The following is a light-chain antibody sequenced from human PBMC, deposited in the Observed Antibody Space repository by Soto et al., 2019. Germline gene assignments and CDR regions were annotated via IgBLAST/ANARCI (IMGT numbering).Light chain of an antibody. CDR3: QQYGSSPLT. CDR2: GAS. J-gene: IGKJ1*01. Sequence: EIVLTQSPGTLSLSPGERATLSCRASQSVSSSYLAWYQQKPGQAPRLLIYGASSRATGIPDRFSGSGSGTDFTLPSSRLEPEDVAVYYCQQYGSSPLTFGQGTKVEIK. CDR1: QSVSSSY. V-gene: IGKV3-20*01.